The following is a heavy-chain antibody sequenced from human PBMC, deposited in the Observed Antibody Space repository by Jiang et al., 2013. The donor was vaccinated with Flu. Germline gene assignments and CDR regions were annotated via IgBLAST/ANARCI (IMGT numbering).Heavy chain of an antibody. Sequence: SSYYWSWIRQPPGKGLEWIGYIYYSGSTNYNPSLKSRVTISVDTSKNQFSLKLSSVTAADTAVYYCARQGRYSQGAGWFDPWGQGTLVTVSS. D-gene: IGHD5-18*01. CDR3: ARQGRYSQGAGWFDP. CDR1: SSYY. J-gene: IGHJ5*02. V-gene: IGHV4-59*08. CDR2: IYYSGST.